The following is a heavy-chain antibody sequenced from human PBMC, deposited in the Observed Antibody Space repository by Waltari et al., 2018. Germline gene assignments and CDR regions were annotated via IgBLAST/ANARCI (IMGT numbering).Heavy chain of an antibody. J-gene: IGHJ5*02. CDR3: ARDQSKTYYDFWSGYYTWFDP. CDR1: GGTFSSYA. CDR2: AVPIYGTA. Sequence: QVQLVQSGAEVKKPGSSVKVSCKASGGTFSSYAISWVRQAPGQGREWMGGAVPIYGTANYAKEVQGRVTITADKSASTAYMELSSLRSEETAVYYCARDQSKTYYDFWSGYYTWFDPWGQGTLVTVSS. D-gene: IGHD3-3*01. V-gene: IGHV1-69*06.